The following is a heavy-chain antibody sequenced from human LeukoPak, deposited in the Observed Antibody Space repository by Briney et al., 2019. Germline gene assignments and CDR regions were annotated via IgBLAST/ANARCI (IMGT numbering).Heavy chain of an antibody. CDR3: AREKDDAFDI. J-gene: IGHJ3*02. CDR2: ISSSSSYI. V-gene: IGHV3-21*01. Sequence: GGSLRLSCAASGFTFISYSMNWVRQAPGKGLEWVSSISSSSSYIYYADSVKGRFTISRDNAKNSLYLQMNSLRAEDTAVYYCAREKDDAFDIWGQGTMVTVSS. CDR1: GFTFISYS.